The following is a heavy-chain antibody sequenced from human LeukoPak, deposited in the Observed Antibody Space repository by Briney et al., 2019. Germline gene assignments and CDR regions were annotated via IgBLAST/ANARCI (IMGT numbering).Heavy chain of an antibody. Sequence: GASVKVSCKASGGTFSRYAISLVRQAPGQGLEWMGRIIPILGTANYAQKFQGRVTITTDESTSTAYMELSSLRSEDTAVYYCARSGALRYFDWLLWGQGTLVTVSS. CDR1: GGTFSRYA. D-gene: IGHD3-9*01. V-gene: IGHV1-69*11. J-gene: IGHJ4*02. CDR2: IIPILGTA. CDR3: ARSGALRYFDWLL.